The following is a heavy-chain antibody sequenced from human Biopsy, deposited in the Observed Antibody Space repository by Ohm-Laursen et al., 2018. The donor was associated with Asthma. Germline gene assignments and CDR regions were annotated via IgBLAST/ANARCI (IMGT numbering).Heavy chain of an antibody. CDR1: GDAMSTSGSY. Sequence: SETLSLTCIVSGDAMSTSGSYWGWIRQSPGKGLEWIGETNERGVTNNNPSLKSRVIISIDTYWNRVSLKLTSVTAADTAVYYCARGPELDVWGQGTTVTVSS. CDR2: TNERGVT. V-gene: IGHV4-39*07. CDR3: ARGPELDV. J-gene: IGHJ6*02.